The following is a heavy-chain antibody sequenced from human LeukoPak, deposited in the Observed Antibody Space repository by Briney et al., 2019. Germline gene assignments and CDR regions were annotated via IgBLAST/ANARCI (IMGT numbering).Heavy chain of an antibody. CDR2: IYYSGST. CDR1: GGSISSYY. J-gene: IGHJ3*02. Sequence: PSETLSLTCTVSGGSISSYYWSWIRQPPGKGLEWIGYIYYSGSTNYNPSLKSRVTISVDTSKNQFSLKLSSVTAADPAVYYCARDAYSSYDAFDIWGQGTMVTVSS. V-gene: IGHV4-59*01. D-gene: IGHD6-13*01. CDR3: ARDAYSSYDAFDI.